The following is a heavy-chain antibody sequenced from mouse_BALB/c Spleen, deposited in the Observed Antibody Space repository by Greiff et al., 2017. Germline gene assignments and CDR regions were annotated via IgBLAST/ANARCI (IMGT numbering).Heavy chain of an antibody. CDR3: ARDGYGMDY. J-gene: IGHJ4*01. D-gene: IGHD1-2*01. CDR1: GYTFTSYW. V-gene: IGHV1-55*01. CDR2: IYPGSGST. Sequence: QVQLQQPGAELVKPGTSVKLSCKASGYTFTSYWINWVKLRPGQGLEWIGDIYPGSGSTNYNEKFKSKATLTVDTSSSTAYMQLSSLASEDSALYYCARDGYGMDYWGQGTSVTVSS.